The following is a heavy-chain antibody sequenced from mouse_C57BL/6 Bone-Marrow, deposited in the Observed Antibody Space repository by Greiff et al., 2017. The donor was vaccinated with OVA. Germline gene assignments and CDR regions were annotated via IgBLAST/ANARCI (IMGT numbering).Heavy chain of an antibody. CDR3: ARNPYYDDYYAMDY. Sequence: VMLVESGPGLVAPSQSLSITCTVSGFSLTSYAISWVRQPPGKGLEWLGVIWTGGGTNYNSALKSRLSISKDNSKSQVFLKMNSLQTDDTARYYCARNPYYDDYYAMDYWGQGTSVTVSS. CDR1: GFSLTSYA. D-gene: IGHD2-4*01. J-gene: IGHJ4*01. V-gene: IGHV2-9-1*01. CDR2: IWTGGGT.